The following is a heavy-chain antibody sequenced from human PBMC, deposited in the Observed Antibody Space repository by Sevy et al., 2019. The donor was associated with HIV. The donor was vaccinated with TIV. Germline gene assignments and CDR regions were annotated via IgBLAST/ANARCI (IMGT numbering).Heavy chain of an antibody. V-gene: IGHV4-39*01. Sequence: SETLSLTCTVSGGSISSSTYYWGWIRQPPGKGLEWIGSINYSGSTYHNPSLKSRVTISVDTSKNQFSLKLTSVTAADTAVFYCARRPTGDYVGFFDYWGQGTLVTVSS. CDR3: ARRPTGDYVGFFDY. CDR1: GGSISSSTYY. CDR2: INYSGST. J-gene: IGHJ4*02. D-gene: IGHD4-17*01.